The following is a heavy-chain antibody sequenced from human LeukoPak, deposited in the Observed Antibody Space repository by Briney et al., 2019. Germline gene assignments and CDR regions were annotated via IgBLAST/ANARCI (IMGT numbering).Heavy chain of an antibody. Sequence: SEMLFSNWAFYCGFFSGYIWWLRRKPPGEGVGRGGVINNDGSTNYNPSLKSRVTISVDTSKNQFSLKLSSVTAADTAVYYCARGHQYYDFWSGYKAWFDPWGQGTLVTVSS. CDR3: ARGHQYYDFWSGYKAWFDP. CDR2: INNDGST. J-gene: IGHJ5*02. D-gene: IGHD3-3*01. CDR1: CGFFSGYI. V-gene: IGHV4-34*01.